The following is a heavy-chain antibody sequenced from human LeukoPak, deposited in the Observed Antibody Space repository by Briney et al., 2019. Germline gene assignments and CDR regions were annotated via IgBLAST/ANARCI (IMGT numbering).Heavy chain of an antibody. J-gene: IGHJ4*02. V-gene: IGHV3-7*01. D-gene: IGHD3-16*01. CDR2: IKDDGSQK. CDR3: ALLGGSFDF. Sequence: GGSLRLSCVASGLTFSNHWMNWVRQAPGKGLEWVASIKDDGSQKYYVDSVKGRFTISRDNAKNSLYLQMNSLGADDTAVYYCALLGGSFDFWGQGTLVSVSS. CDR1: GLTFSNHW.